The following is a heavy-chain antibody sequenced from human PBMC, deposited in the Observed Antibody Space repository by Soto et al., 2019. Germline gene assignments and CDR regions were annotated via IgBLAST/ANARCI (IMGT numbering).Heavy chain of an antibody. J-gene: IGHJ5*02. CDR1: GGSFSGYY. V-gene: IGHV4-34*01. D-gene: IGHD3-9*01. CDR3: AREPTYYDILTGNNWFDP. Sequence: QVQLQQWGAGLLKPSETLSLTCAVYGGSFSGYYWSWIRQPPGKGLEWIGEINHSGSTNYNPSLKSRVTISVDTSQNPFSLKLSSVTAADTAVYYCAREPTYYDILTGNNWFDPWGQGTLVTVSS. CDR2: INHSGST.